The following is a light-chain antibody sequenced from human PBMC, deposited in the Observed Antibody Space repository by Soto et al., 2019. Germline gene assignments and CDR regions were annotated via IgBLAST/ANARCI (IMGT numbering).Light chain of an antibody. CDR2: SNN. CDR3: SLYTSENTYV. J-gene: IGLJ1*01. CDR1: TSKIGSNT. Sequence: QSVLTQPPSASGTPGQRVTISCSGGTSKIGSNTINWYQHLPGMAPKLLIYSNNQRPSGVPDRFSGSKSGNTASLTISGLQAADEADYYCSLYTSENTYVFGTGTKLTVL. V-gene: IGLV1-44*01.